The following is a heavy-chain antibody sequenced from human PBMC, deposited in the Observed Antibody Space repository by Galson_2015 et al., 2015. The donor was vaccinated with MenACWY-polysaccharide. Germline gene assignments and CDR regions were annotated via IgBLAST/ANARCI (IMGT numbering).Heavy chain of an antibody. J-gene: IGHJ4*02. Sequence: SLRLSCAASGFTFSSYGMHWVRQAPGKGLEWVALIRYDGSNKYYADSVKGRFTISRDNSKNTLYLQTNSLRAEDTAVYYCAKDLQRAVAGKIIDYWGQGTLVTVSS. D-gene: IGHD6-19*01. V-gene: IGHV3-30*02. CDR2: IRYDGSNK. CDR3: AKDLQRAVAGKIIDY. CDR1: GFTFSSYG.